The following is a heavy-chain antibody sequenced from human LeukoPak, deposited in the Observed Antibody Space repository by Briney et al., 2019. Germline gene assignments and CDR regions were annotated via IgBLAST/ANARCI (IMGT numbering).Heavy chain of an antibody. J-gene: IGHJ4*02. Sequence: ASVKVSCKASGYTFMSYGISWLRQAPGQGLEWMGWISPYSGYTNYTEKLQGRVTVTTDTSTSTVYMELSSLRSEDTAVYYCARDPGYGSGSYSDYWGQGTLVTVSS. D-gene: IGHD3-10*01. CDR1: GYTFMSYG. V-gene: IGHV1-18*01. CDR2: ISPYSGYT. CDR3: ARDPGYGSGSYSDY.